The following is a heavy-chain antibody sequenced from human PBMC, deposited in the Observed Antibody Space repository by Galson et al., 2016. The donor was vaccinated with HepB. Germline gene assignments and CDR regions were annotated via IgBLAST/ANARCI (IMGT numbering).Heavy chain of an antibody. Sequence: ETLSLTCTVSGGSIRSYYCSWIRQPPGKGLEWIGYIYYSGSTKYNPSLKSRVTMSQDTSKNQFSLNLSSVTAADTAVYYCAASRGYNWALPFDYWGQGTLATVSS. CDR2: IYYSGST. D-gene: IGHD5-24*01. V-gene: IGHV4-59*03. CDR1: GGSIRSYY. J-gene: IGHJ4*02. CDR3: AASRGYNWALPFDY.